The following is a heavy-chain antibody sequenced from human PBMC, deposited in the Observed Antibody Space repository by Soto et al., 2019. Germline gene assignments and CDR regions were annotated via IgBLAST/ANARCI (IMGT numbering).Heavy chain of an antibody. CDR2: IDPSDSYT. V-gene: IGHV5-10-1*01. J-gene: IGHJ6*02. CDR1: GYNFTSYW. D-gene: IGHD4-17*01. CDR3: ARATSTVVTYYYYGMDV. Sequence: PGESLKISCKGSGYNFTSYWISWVRQMPGKGLEWMGRIDPSDSYTNYSPSFQGHVTISADKSISTAYLQWSSLKASDTAMYYCARATSTVVTYYYYGMDVWGQGTTVTVSS.